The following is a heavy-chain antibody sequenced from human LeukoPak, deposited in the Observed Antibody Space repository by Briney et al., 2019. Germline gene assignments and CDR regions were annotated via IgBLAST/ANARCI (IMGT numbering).Heavy chain of an antibody. D-gene: IGHD3-22*01. J-gene: IGHJ4*02. CDR2: INHSGST. Sequence: SETLSLTCAVYGGSFSGYYWSWIRQPPGKGLEWIGEINHSGSTNYNPSLKSRVTISVDTSKNQFSLKLSSVTAADTAVHYCARSRYYYDSSGSSVESDYWGQGTLVTVSS. CDR1: GGSFSGYY. CDR3: ARSRYYYDSSGSSVESDY. V-gene: IGHV4-34*01.